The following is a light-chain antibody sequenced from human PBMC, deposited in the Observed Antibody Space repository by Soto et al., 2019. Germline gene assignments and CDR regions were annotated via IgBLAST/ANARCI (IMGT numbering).Light chain of an antibody. Sequence: EIVLTQSPGTLSLSPGERATLSCRARQSVDSRYLAWYQQKPGQAPRVLIYGAASRAAGIPDRFSGSGSGTDFTLTISRLEPEDFAVYYCQQYGSSLLTFGGGTKVEIK. CDR3: QQYGSSLLT. V-gene: IGKV3-20*01. J-gene: IGKJ4*01. CDR1: QSVDSRY. CDR2: GAA.